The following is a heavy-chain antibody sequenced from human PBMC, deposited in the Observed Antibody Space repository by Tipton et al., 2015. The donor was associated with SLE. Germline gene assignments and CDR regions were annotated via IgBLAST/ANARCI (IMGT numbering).Heavy chain of an antibody. D-gene: IGHD6-6*01. CDR2: IRINGGDS. CDR1: GFTGFTFSIYW. Sequence: SLRLSCAASGFTGFTFSIYWIHWVRQAPGKGLVWVSRIRINGGDSTYADSVRGRFTISRDNAKNSLFLQMNSLRDEDSALYYCVKDARARIGIAHLDSWGQGTLVTVSS. V-gene: IGHV3-74*03. J-gene: IGHJ4*02. CDR3: VKDARARIGIAHLDS.